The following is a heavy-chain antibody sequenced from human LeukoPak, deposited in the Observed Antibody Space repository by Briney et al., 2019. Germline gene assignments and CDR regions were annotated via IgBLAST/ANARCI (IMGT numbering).Heavy chain of an antibody. J-gene: IGHJ4*02. Sequence: GGSLRLSCAASGFTFSSYSMNWVRQAPGKGLEWVSAISGSGGSTYYADSVKGRFTISRDNSKNTLYLQMNSLRAEDTAVYYCAKVLGSSSWYVQLGYFDYWGQGTLVTVSS. CDR1: GFTFSSYS. CDR3: AKVLGSSSWYVQLGYFDY. V-gene: IGHV3-23*01. CDR2: ISGSGGST. D-gene: IGHD6-13*01.